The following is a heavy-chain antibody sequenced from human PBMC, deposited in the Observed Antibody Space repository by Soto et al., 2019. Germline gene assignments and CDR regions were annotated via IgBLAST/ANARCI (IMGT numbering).Heavy chain of an antibody. CDR2: INHSGST. J-gene: IGHJ4*02. D-gene: IGHD2-2*01. CDR3: ARGTAGYCSSTSCYFPFFDY. CDR1: GGSFSGYC. Sequence: PSETLSLTXAVYGGSFSGYCWSWIRQPPGKGLEWIGEINHSGSTNYNPSLKSRVTISVDTSKNQFSLKLSSVTAADTAVYYCARGTAGYCSSTSCYFPFFDYWGQGTLVTVSS. V-gene: IGHV4-34*01.